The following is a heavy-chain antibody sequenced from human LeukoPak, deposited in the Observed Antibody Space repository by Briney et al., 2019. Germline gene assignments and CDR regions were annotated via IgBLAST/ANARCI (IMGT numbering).Heavy chain of an antibody. V-gene: IGHV1-2*02. CDR2: INPNSGGT. J-gene: IGHJ4*02. CDR1: GYTFTGYY. D-gene: IGHD4-11*01. CDR3: ARDDGHYSNYFGY. Sequence: ASVKVSCKASGYTFTGYYMHWVRQAPGHGPEWMGWINPNSGGTNYAQMFQGRVAMTRDTSITTAYMELSRLRSDDTAVYYCARDDGHYSNYFGYWGQGTLVTVSS.